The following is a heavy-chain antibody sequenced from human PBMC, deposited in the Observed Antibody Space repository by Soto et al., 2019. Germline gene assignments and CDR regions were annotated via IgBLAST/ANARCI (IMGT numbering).Heavy chain of an antibody. CDR1: GGSTSGGNYY. CDR3: ARDRGFGMDV. Sequence: QVQLQESGPGLAKPSETLSLTCTVSGGSTSGGNYYWNWIRQHPGKGLEWIGNIYNSGSTYYNPPLKSRVIISVDTSKNQLSLRLSSVTAADTAVYYCARDRGFGMDVWGQGTTVTVSS. J-gene: IGHJ6*02. V-gene: IGHV4-31*03. CDR2: IYNSGST.